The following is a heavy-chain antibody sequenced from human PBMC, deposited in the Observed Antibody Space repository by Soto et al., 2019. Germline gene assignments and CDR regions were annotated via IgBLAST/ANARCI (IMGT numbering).Heavy chain of an antibody. J-gene: IGHJ4*02. Sequence: QVQLVESGGGVVQPGRSLRLSCAASGFTVSSYGMHWVRQAPGKGLEWVAVISYDGSNKYYADSVKGRFTISRDNSKNTLYLQMNSLRAEDTAVYYCAKGSTAMTYFDYWGQGTLATVSS. CDR1: GFTVSSYG. CDR2: ISYDGSNK. D-gene: IGHD5-18*01. V-gene: IGHV3-30*18. CDR3: AKGSTAMTYFDY.